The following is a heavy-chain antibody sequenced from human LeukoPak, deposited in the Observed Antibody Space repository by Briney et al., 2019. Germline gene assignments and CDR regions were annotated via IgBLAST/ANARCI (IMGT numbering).Heavy chain of an antibody. CDR3: ARDKDYVRYYYMDV. Sequence: GGSLRLSCAASGFIFSSYAVHWVRQAPGKGLEWVAILSYDGNNKYYTDSVKGRFTISRDNSKNALYLQMNSLRAEDTAVYYCARDKDYVRYYYMDVWGKGTTVTVSS. CDR2: LSYDGNNK. J-gene: IGHJ6*03. V-gene: IGHV3-30*04. D-gene: IGHD3-16*01. CDR1: GFIFSSYA.